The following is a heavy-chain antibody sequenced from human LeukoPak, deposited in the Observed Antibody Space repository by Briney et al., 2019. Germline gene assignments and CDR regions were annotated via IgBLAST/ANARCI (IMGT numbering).Heavy chain of an antibody. CDR3: AKDRITMVREPSDY. CDR2: IKQDGSEK. CDR1: GFTFSSYW. J-gene: IGHJ4*02. Sequence: GGSLRLSCAASGFTFSSYWMSWVRQAPGKGLEWLANIKQDGSEKYCVDSVKVRFTICRDNSKNTLYLQMNSLRAEDTAVYYCAKDRITMVREPSDYWGQGTLVTVSS. D-gene: IGHD3-10*01. V-gene: IGHV3-7*03.